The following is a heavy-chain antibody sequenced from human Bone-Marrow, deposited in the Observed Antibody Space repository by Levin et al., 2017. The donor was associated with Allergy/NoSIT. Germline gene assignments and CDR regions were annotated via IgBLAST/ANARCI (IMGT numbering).Heavy chain of an antibody. D-gene: IGHD6-25*01. V-gene: IGHV4-61*02. CDR1: GGSISPGNYY. Sequence: SETLSLTCTVSGGSISPGNYYWNWIRQPAGTGLEWIGRVYTSGTTNYNPSLKSRVTISLDTSKNQFSLKLKSLTAADTAVYYCARDEEIRSSAWTGGFDPWGQGTLVTVSS. J-gene: IGHJ5*02. CDR2: VYTSGTT. CDR3: ARDEEIRSSAWTGGFDP.